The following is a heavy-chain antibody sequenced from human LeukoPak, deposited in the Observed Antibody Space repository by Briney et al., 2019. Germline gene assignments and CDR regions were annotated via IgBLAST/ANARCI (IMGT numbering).Heavy chain of an antibody. CDR1: GGSISNYC. J-gene: IGHJ4*02. V-gene: IGHV4-59*08. CDR3: ARRAYGSGSFNRYYFDY. Sequence: SETLSLTCTVSGGSISNYCWSWIRQPPGKGLEWIGYIYYSGSTNYNPSLKSRVTISVDTSKNQFSLKLNSVTAADTAVYYCARRAYGSGSFNRYYFDYWGQGTLVAVSS. D-gene: IGHD3-10*01. CDR2: IYYSGST.